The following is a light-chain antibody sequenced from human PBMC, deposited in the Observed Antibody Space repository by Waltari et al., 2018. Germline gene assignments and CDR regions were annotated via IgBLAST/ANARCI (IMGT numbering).Light chain of an antibody. CDR2: KAS. V-gene: IGKV1-5*03. CDR3: QHYDNYPIT. CDR1: QSISSW. Sequence: DIQMTQSPSTLYASVGDRVTITCRASQSISSWLAWYQQKPGKAPNLLIYKASTLESGVPSRFSGSGSGTEFTLTISSLQPDDFATYYCQHYDNYPITFGQGTRLEIK. J-gene: IGKJ5*01.